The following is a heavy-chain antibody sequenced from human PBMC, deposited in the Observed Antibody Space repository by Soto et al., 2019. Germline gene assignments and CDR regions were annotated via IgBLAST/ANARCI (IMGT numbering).Heavy chain of an antibody. V-gene: IGHV1-2*02. CDR1: GYTFTGYY. J-gene: IGHJ6*02. D-gene: IGHD1-26*01. CDR2: INPDSGGT. CDR3: ARETSTFAPYSGSYYDYYYGMDV. Sequence: ASVKVSCKASGYTFTGYYMHWVRQAPGQGLKWMGWINPDSGGTNYAQKFQGRVTMTRDTSISTAYMELSRLRSDDTAVYYCARETSTFAPYSGSYYDYYYGMDVWGQGTTVTVS.